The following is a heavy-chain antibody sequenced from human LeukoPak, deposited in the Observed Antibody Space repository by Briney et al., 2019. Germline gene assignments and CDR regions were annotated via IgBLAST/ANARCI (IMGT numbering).Heavy chain of an antibody. CDR3: ASGYSYGESVDY. CDR2: IYSGGST. V-gene: IGHV3-53*01. D-gene: IGHD5-18*01. CDR1: GFTVSSNY. J-gene: IGHJ4*02. Sequence: GGSLRLSCAASGFTVSSNYMSWVRQAPGKGLEWVSVIYSGGSTYYADSVKGRFTISRDNSKNTLYLQMNSLRAEDTTVYYCASGYSYGESVDYWGQGTLVTVSS.